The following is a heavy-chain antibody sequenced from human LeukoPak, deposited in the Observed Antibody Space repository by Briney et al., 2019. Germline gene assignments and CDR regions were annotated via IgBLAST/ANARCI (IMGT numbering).Heavy chain of an antibody. CDR1: GFTFGDFV. CDR3: ARGMWEFLVYFDY. Sequence: GGSLRLSCTTSGFTFGDFVISWFRQAPGKGLEWVGFIRGKSYGGTTEYAASVKGRFTISRQDSKSVAYLQMNSLKTEDTAVYYCARGMWEFLVYFDYWGQGTLVTVSS. J-gene: IGHJ4*02. D-gene: IGHD1-26*01. CDR2: IRGKSYGGTT. V-gene: IGHV3-49*03.